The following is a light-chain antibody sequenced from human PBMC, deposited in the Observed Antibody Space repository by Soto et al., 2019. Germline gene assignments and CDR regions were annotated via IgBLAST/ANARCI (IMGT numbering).Light chain of an antibody. CDR1: SGSVSTGYY. CDR2: STY. CDR3: VLFMGSGTSV. J-gene: IGLJ3*02. V-gene: IGLV8-61*01. Sequence: QTVVTQEPSFSVSPGGTVTLTCGLSSGSVSTGYYPSWYQQTPGQAPRTLIYSTYTRSSGVPDRFSGSILGNKAALTITGAQADDESDYYCVLFMGSGTSVFGGGTTLTVL.